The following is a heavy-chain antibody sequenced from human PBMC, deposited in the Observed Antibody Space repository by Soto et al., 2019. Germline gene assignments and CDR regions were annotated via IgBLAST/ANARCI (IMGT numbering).Heavy chain of an antibody. CDR3: ARFPRGFWSDNWFDP. D-gene: IGHD3-3*01. Sequence: QVQLVQSGDEVKKPGASVKVSCKASGYNFSTYDINWVRQATGQGLEWMGWMNPNNGNTGYAQKFQGRVTMTMNPGMSTAYMELSSLRSDDTAVYYCARFPRGFWSDNWFDPWGQGTLITVSS. V-gene: IGHV1-8*01. CDR1: GYNFSTYD. J-gene: IGHJ5*02. CDR2: MNPNNGNT.